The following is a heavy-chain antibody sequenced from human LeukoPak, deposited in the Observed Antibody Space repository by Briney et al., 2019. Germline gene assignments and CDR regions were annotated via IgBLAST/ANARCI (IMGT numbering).Heavy chain of an antibody. D-gene: IGHD3-22*01. Sequence: GGSLRLSCAASGFTFSSYWMHWVRQAPGKGLVRVSRINSDGSSTSYADSVKGRFTISRDNAKNTLYLQMNSLRAEDTAVYYCARGYYDSSGYYLYYYYGMDVWGQGTTVTVSS. V-gene: IGHV3-74*01. CDR3: ARGYYDSSGYYLYYYYGMDV. J-gene: IGHJ6*02. CDR2: INSDGSST. CDR1: GFTFSSYW.